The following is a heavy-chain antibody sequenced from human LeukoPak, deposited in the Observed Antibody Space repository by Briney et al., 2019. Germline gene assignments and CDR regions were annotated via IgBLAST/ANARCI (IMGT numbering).Heavy chain of an antibody. CDR3: ARGLDASMETAYDY. J-gene: IGHJ4*02. CDR1: GGSFNAYA. Sequence: SVKVSCKASGGSFNAYAISWVRQAPGQGLEWMGGIIPIFGTSNYAQKLQGRVTISTDESTSTPYMEVSSLRSEDTAIYYCARGLDASMETAYDYWGQGTLVTVSS. D-gene: IGHD5-18*01. V-gene: IGHV1-69*05. CDR2: IIPIFGTS.